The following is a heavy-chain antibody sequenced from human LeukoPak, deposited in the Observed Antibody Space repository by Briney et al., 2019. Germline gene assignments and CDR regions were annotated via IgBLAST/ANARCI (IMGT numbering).Heavy chain of an antibody. Sequence: ASVKVSCKASGYTFTGYYMHWVRQAPGQGLEWMGWINPNSGGTNYAQKFQGRVTMTRDTSISTAYMELSRLRSDDTAVYYCARGNYDFWSGYHMDVWGKGTTVTVSS. CDR3: ARGNYDFWSGYHMDV. J-gene: IGHJ6*04. CDR1: GYTFTGYY. V-gene: IGHV1-2*02. D-gene: IGHD3-3*01. CDR2: INPNSGGT.